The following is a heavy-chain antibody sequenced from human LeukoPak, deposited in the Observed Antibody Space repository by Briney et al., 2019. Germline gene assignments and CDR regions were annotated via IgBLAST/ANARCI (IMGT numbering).Heavy chain of an antibody. V-gene: IGHV3-23*01. CDR2: ISGGGRST. Sequence: QPGGSLRLSCAASGFSFNTCAMSWVRQAPGKGLEWVSTISGGGRSTDYADSVKRQFTISRDNSKNTLYLQMNTLRAEDTAVYYCARERYFDYWGQGTLVTVSS. J-gene: IGHJ4*02. CDR3: ARERYFDY. CDR1: GFSFNTCA.